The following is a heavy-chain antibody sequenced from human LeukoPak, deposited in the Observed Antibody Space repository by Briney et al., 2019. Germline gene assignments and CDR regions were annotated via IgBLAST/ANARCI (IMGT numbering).Heavy chain of an antibody. CDR2: ITAYNDNT. CDR1: GYTFTSYG. CDR3: ARDLRRGSSSWYVSGGDY. V-gene: IGHV1-18*01. D-gene: IGHD6-13*01. J-gene: IGHJ4*02. Sequence: ASVKVSCKASGYTFTSYGISWVRQAPGQGLEWMRRITAYNDNTYYAQKLQGRVTMTTDTSTSTAYMELRSLRSDDTAVYYCARDLRRGSSSWYVSGGDYWGQGTLVTVSS.